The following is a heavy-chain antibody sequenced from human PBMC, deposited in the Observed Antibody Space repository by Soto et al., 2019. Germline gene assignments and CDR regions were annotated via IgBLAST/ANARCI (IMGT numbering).Heavy chain of an antibody. CDR2: IKSKTDGGTT. Sequence: EVQLVESGGGLVKPGGSLRLSCAASGFTFSNALMSWVRQAPGKGLEWVGRIKSKTDGGTTDYAAPVKGRFTISRDDSKNTLYLQMNSLKTEDTAVYYCTTGLTIFGVVIDPWGQGTLSPSPQ. V-gene: IGHV3-15*01. CDR1: GFTFSNAL. CDR3: TTGLTIFGVVIDP. D-gene: IGHD3-3*01. J-gene: IGHJ5*02.